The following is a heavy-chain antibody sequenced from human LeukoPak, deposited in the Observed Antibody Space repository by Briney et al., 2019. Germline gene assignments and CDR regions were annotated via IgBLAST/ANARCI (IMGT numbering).Heavy chain of an antibody. CDR3: ARHRAYSSSSPFDY. D-gene: IGHD6-6*01. CDR1: GGSISSGGYY. V-gene: IGHV4-31*03. CDR2: IYYSGST. J-gene: IGHJ4*02. Sequence: SETLSLTCTVSGGSISSGGYYWSWIRQHPGKGLEWIGYIYYSGSTYYNPSLKSRVTISVDTSKNQFSLRLSSVTAADTAVYYCARHRAYSSSSPFDYWGQGTLVTVSS.